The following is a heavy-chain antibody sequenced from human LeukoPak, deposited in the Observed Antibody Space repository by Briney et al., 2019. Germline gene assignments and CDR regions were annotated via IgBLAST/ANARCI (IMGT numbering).Heavy chain of an antibody. CDR3: ARHPNSNWDY. J-gene: IGHJ4*02. Sequence: GGSLRLSCAASGFIFSQYSMNWVRQVPGKGLEWVVNINEGGNEKNYVDSVKGRFTASRDNAQNSLYLQMNSLRVEDTAVYYCARHPNSNWDYWGQGTLVTVSS. CDR1: GFIFSQYS. V-gene: IGHV3-7*03. CDR2: INEGGNEK. D-gene: IGHD6-13*01.